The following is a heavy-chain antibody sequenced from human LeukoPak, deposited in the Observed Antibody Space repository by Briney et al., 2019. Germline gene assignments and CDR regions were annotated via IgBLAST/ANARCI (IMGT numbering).Heavy chain of an antibody. CDR1: GFTFSSYG. CDR3: GTRAY. Sequence: GGPLGLSCEASGFTFSSYGLIWVRKAPGKGLEWVANIKHDGSEKYYVDSVKGRFTVSRDNAKNSLFLQMNSLRAEDTAVYYCGTRAYWGQGTLVTVSS. V-gene: IGHV3-7*01. CDR2: IKHDGSEK. J-gene: IGHJ4*02.